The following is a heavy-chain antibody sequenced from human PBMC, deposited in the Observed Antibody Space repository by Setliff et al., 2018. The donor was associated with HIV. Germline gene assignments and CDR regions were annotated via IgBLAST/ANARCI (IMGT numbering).Heavy chain of an antibody. CDR3: ARDCRVGWVFAYGMDV. V-gene: IGHV3-23*01. CDR1: GFTFSSYS. D-gene: IGHD6-13*01. CDR2: ISSGGEIM. Sequence: GGSLRLSCAASGFTFSSYSMNWVHQAPGKGLEWVSAISSGGEIMFYADSVKGRFTISRDNSKNTLFLQMNSLRPEDTAVYYCARDCRVGWVFAYGMDVWGQGTLVTVSS. J-gene: IGHJ6*02.